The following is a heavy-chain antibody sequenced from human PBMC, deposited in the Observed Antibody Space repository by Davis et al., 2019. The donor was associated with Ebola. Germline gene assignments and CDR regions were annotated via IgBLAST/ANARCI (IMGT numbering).Heavy chain of an antibody. D-gene: IGHD2-15*01. CDR3: AVVVAATWTFDY. CDR2: IYYSGST. J-gene: IGHJ4*02. V-gene: IGHV4-59*08. CDR1: GGSISSYY. Sequence: SETLSLTCTVSGGSISSYYWSWIRQPPGKGLEWIGYIYYSGSTNYNPSLKSRVTISVDTSKNQFSLKLSSVTAADTAVYYCAVVVAATWTFDYWGQGTLVTVSS.